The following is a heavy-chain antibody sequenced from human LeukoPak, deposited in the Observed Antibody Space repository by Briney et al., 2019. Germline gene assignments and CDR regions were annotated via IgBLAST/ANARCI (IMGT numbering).Heavy chain of an antibody. CDR1: GYTFTGYY. V-gene: IGHV1-2*02. Sequence: SVRVSCKASGYTFTGYYMHWVRQAPGQGLEWMGWINPNSGGTNYAQKFQGRVAMTRDTSISTAYMELSRLRSDDTAVYYCARDGVGYYDSSGYCYFQHWGQGTLVTVSS. J-gene: IGHJ1*01. D-gene: IGHD3-22*01. CDR2: INPNSGGT. CDR3: ARDGVGYYDSSGYCYFQH.